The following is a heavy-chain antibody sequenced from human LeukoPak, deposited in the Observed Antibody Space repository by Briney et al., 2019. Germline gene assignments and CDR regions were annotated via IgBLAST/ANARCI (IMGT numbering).Heavy chain of an antibody. CDR3: TTADGYTQFPYDAFDI. J-gene: IGHJ3*02. D-gene: IGHD5-24*01. Sequence: GGSLRLSCAASGFILSDAWMSWVRQAPGKGLEWVGRIKSLSDGGTTDYAAPVKGRFTISRDDSKNTLYLQMNSLKTEDTAVYYCTTADGYTQFPYDAFDIWGQGTMVTVSS. CDR1: GFILSDAW. V-gene: IGHV3-15*01. CDR2: IKSLSDGGTT.